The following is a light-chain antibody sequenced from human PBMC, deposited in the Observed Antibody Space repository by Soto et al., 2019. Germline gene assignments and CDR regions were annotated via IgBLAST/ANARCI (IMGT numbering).Light chain of an antibody. V-gene: IGLV2-14*01. J-gene: IGLJ1*01. Sequence: SVRARPASVSGSPGQSITISCTGTSSDVGGYDFVSWYQQHPGKAPKLMISDVSNRPSGGSNRFSGSKSGNMASLTISGLQAEDEADYYCSSYTSSKTYVFGTGTKVTVL. CDR3: SSYTSSKTYV. CDR2: DVS. CDR1: SSDVGGYDF.